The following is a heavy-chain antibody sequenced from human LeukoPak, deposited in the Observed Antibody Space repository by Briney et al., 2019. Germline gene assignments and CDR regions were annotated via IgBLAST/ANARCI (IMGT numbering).Heavy chain of an antibody. D-gene: IGHD2-2*01. Sequence: ASVKVSCKASGYTFTDYYLHWVRQAPGQGFEWMGWINPNSGDTNYAQKFQGRVTMTRDTSISTAHMEMSRLRSDDTAVYYCARANLLYCSSTTCLFDYWGQGTLVTVSS. CDR1: GYTFTDYY. CDR2: INPNSGDT. CDR3: ARANLLYCSSTTCLFDY. V-gene: IGHV1-2*02. J-gene: IGHJ4*02.